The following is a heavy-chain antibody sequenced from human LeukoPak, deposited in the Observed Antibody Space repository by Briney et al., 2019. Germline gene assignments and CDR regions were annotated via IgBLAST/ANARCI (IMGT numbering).Heavy chain of an antibody. CDR2: ISAYNGNT. V-gene: IGHV1-18*04. Sequence: GAPVTVSCKASGYTFTSYGISWVRQAPGQGLEWMGWISAYNGNTNYAQKLQGRVTMTTDTSTSTAYMELRSLRSDDTAVYYCAGADILTSPFDPWGQGTLVTVSS. CDR1: GYTFTSYG. CDR3: AGADILTSPFDP. D-gene: IGHD3-9*01. J-gene: IGHJ5*02.